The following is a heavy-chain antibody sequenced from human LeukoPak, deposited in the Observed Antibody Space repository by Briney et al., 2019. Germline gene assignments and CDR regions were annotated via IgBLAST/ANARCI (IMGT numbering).Heavy chain of an antibody. CDR1: GFTFSSYG. V-gene: IGHV3-30*18. D-gene: IGHD3-10*01. CDR3: AKDRYSSTFGESDY. CDR2: ISYDGSNK. J-gene: IGHJ4*02. Sequence: SGRSLRLSCAASGFTFSSYGMHWVRQAPGKGLEWVAVISYDGSNKYYADSVKGRFTIPRDNSRNTLYLQMNSLRAEDTAVYYCAKDRYSSTFGESDYWGQGTLVTVSS.